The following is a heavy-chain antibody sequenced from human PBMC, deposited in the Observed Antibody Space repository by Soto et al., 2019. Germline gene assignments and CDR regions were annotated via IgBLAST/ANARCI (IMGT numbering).Heavy chain of an antibody. D-gene: IGHD3-3*01. J-gene: IGHJ6*02. CDR2: IIPIFGTA. CDR1: GGTFSSYA. V-gene: IGHV1-69*01. Sequence: QVQLVQSGAEVKKPGSSVKVSCKASGGTFSSYAISWVRQAPGQGLEWMGGIIPIFGTANYAQKFQGRVTITADESTSTAYMELSSLRSEDTAVYYCASTIFGVVVTYYGMYVWGQGTTVTVSS. CDR3: ASTIFGVVVTYYGMYV.